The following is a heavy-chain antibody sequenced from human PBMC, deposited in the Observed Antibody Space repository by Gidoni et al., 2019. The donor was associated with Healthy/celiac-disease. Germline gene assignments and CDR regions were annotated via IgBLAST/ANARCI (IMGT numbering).Heavy chain of an antibody. Sequence: QVQLVQSGAEVKKPGSSVKVSCKASGGTFSSYAISWVRQAPGQGLEWMGGIIPIFGTANYAQKFQGRVTITADKSTSTAYMELSSLRSEDTAVYYCARVRVYCSSTSCSDTAMVTGGFDYWGQGTLVTVSS. CDR1: GGTFSSYA. CDR3: ARVRVYCSSTSCSDTAMVTGGFDY. J-gene: IGHJ4*02. D-gene: IGHD2-2*01. V-gene: IGHV1-69*06. CDR2: IIPIFGTA.